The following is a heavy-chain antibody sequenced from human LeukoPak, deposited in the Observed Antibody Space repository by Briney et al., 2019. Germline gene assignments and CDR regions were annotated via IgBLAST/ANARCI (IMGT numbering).Heavy chain of an antibody. D-gene: IGHD3-22*01. CDR2: INWNGGST. CDR1: GFTFDDYG. CDR3: ARRLRYYYDSSGRDAFDI. J-gene: IGHJ3*02. Sequence: GGSLRLSCAASGFTFDDYGMSWVRQAPGKGLEWVSGINWNGGSTGYADSVKGRFTISRDNAKNSLYVQMNSLRAEDTALYYCARRLRYYYDSSGRDAFDIWGQGTMVTVSP. V-gene: IGHV3-20*04.